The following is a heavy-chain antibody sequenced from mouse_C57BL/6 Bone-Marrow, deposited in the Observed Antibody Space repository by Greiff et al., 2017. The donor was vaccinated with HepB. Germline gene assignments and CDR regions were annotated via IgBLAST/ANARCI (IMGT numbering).Heavy chain of an antibody. J-gene: IGHJ1*03. Sequence: VQVVESGAELVRPGTSVKMSCKASGYTFTNYWIGWAKQRPGHGLEWIGDIYPGGGYTNYNEKFKGKATLTADKSSSTAYMQFSSLTSEDSAIYYCARSRYYDYDEDWYFDVWGTGTTVTVSS. CDR2: IYPGGGYT. CDR1: GYTFTNYW. CDR3: ARSRYYDYDEDWYFDV. V-gene: IGHV1-63*01. D-gene: IGHD2-4*01.